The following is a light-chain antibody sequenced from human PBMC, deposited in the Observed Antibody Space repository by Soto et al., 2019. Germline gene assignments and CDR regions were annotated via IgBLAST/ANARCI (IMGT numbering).Light chain of an antibody. J-gene: IGKJ3*01. CDR2: GAS. V-gene: IGKV3-20*01. CDR1: QSVSSSY. Sequence: EIVLTQSPGTLSLSPGERATLSCRASQSVSSSYLAWYQQKPGQAPRLLIYGASSRATGIPDRFSGSGSGTDFTLTISRLEPEYFAVYYCQHYGSSSVFGPGTKVDIK. CDR3: QHYGSSSV.